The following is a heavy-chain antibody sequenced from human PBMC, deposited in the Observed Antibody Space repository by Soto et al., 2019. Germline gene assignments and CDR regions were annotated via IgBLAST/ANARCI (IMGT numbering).Heavy chain of an antibody. CDR1: GFTLSNYG. CDR2: IWYDGTAT. CDR3: ARNVGSSGSSRWFDT. J-gene: IGHJ5*02. Sequence: QVQLVESGGGVVQPGRSLTLSCVASGFTLSNYGMHWVRQAPGKGLEWVAVIWYDGTATYSVDSVKGRFSISRDNAKNELFLQLRSLRVEDTAVYYCARNVGSSGSSRWFDTWGQGTLVTVSS. D-gene: IGHD3-10*01. V-gene: IGHV3-33*01.